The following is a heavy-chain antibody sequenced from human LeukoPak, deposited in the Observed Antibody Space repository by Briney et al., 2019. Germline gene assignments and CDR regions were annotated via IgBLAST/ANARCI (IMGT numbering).Heavy chain of an antibody. CDR2: ITISSRYI. V-gene: IGHV3-21*01. Sequence: PGGSLRLSCAASGFTFSTYTMNWVRQAPGKGLEWVSSITISSRYIYYADSVKGRFTISRDNAKHSLFLHMNSLRAEDTAVYYCAREDASGSYYRSLDYWGQGTLVTVSS. D-gene: IGHD3-10*01. CDR3: AREDASGSYYRSLDY. CDR1: GFTFSTYT. J-gene: IGHJ4*02.